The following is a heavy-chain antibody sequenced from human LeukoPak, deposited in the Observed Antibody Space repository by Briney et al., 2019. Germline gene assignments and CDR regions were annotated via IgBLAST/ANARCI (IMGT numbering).Heavy chain of an antibody. Sequence: PSETLSLTCSVSGGSISSSDYYWDWIRQPPGKGLEWVGAIYYTGSTYYNPSLKGRVTISGDTSKNQFSLKLSSVTAADTAVYYCARQNKPARPSFDNWGQGTLVTVSS. V-gene: IGHV4-39*01. CDR1: GGSISSSDYY. CDR3: ARQNKPARPSFDN. J-gene: IGHJ4*02. D-gene: IGHD2/OR15-2a*01. CDR2: IYYTGST.